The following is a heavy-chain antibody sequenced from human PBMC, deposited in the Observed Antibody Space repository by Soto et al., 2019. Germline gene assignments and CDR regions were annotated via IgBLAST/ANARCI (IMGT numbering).Heavy chain of an antibody. CDR1: GFTFSSYA. J-gene: IGHJ4*02. V-gene: IGHV3-23*01. D-gene: IGHD6-13*01. CDR3: AKAQRGSSSTARIDY. CDR2: ISGSGGNA. Sequence: EVQLLESGGGLVQPGGSLRLSCAATGFTFSSYAMSWVRQAPGKGLECVSSISGSGGNAYYAESVKGRFTISRDNSKNTLYLQMNSLRAEDAAVYYCAKAQRGSSSTARIDYWGQGPLVTASS.